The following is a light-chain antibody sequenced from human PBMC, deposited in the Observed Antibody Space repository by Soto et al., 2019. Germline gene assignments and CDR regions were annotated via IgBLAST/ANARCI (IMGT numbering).Light chain of an antibody. CDR2: EVT. J-gene: IGLJ3*02. V-gene: IGLV2-8*01. CDR1: SSDVGGYKY. Sequence: QSALTQPPSASGSPGQSVTISCTGTSSDVGGYKYVSWYQQYPGKAPKLMIYEVTKRPSGVPDRFSGSKSGNTASLTVSGLQAEDEADYYCTSYVGNDIWVFGGGTQLTVL. CDR3: TSYVGNDIWV.